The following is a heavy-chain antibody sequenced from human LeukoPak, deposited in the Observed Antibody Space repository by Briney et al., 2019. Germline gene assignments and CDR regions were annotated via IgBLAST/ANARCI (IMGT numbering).Heavy chain of an antibody. Sequence: ASVKVSCKASGYTFTGYCMHWVRQAPGQGLEWMGWINPNSGGTNYAQKFQGRVTMTRDTSISTAYMELSRLRSDDTAVYYCARDPNYYDSSGPPDYWGRGTLVTVSS. V-gene: IGHV1-2*02. D-gene: IGHD3-22*01. CDR1: GYTFTGYC. J-gene: IGHJ4*02. CDR3: ARDPNYYDSSGPPDY. CDR2: INPNSGGT.